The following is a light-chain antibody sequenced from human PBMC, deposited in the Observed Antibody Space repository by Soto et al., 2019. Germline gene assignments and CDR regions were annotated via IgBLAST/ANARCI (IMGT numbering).Light chain of an antibody. CDR1: SSNIGAGYD. CDR3: QSYDSSLSHVV. CDR2: GNS. Sequence: QSVLTQPPSVSGAPGQRVTISCTGSSSNIGAGYDVHWYQQLPGTAPKLLIYGNSNRPSGVPDRFSGSKSGTSASLAITGLQAEDEADYYCQSYDSSLSHVVFGGGTKLNVL. J-gene: IGLJ2*01. V-gene: IGLV1-40*01.